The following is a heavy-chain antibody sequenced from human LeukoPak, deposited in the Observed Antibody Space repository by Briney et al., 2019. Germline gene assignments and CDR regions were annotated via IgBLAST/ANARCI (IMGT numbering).Heavy chain of an antibody. CDR3: AREPGHWGPYYYYYMDV. CDR2: ISSSSSYI. Sequence: PGGSLRLSCAASGFTFSSYSMNWVRQAPGKGLEWVSSISSSSSYIYYADSVKGRFTISRDNAKNSLYLQMNSLRAEDTAVYYCAREPGHWGPYYYYYMDVWGKGTTVTVSS. CDR1: GFTFSSYS. D-gene: IGHD7-27*01. V-gene: IGHV3-21*01. J-gene: IGHJ6*03.